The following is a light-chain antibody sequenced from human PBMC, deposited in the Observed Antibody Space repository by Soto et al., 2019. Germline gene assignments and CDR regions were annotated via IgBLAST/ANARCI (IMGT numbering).Light chain of an antibody. V-gene: IGKV1-27*01. CDR1: QVISND. J-gene: IGKJ1*01. CDR2: SAS. Sequence: DIQMTQSPSSLSASVGDRVTITCRASQVISNDLSCYQRKPGKVPDLLMSSASTLQSGAPSRFSGSGSGTDFTPTISSLQPEDVATYYCQKYNIASSWTFGQGTKVDIK. CDR3: QKYNIASSWT.